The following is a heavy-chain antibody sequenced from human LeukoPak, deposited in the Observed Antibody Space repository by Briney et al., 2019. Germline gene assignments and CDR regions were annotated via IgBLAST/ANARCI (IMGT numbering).Heavy chain of an antibody. CDR3: ARHGTRWLQLRSAFDI. D-gene: IGHD5-24*01. J-gene: IGHJ3*02. V-gene: IGHV4-34*01. Sequence: SETLSLTCAVYGGSFSGYYWSWIRQPPGKGLEWIGEINHSGSTNYNPSLKSRVTISVDTSKNQFSLKLSSVTAADTAVYYCARHGTRWLQLRSAFDIWGPGTMVTVSS. CDR2: INHSGST. CDR1: GGSFSGYY.